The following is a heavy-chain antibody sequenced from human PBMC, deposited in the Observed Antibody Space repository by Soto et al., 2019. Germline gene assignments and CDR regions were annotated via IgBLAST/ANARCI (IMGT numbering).Heavy chain of an antibody. J-gene: IGHJ4*02. CDR1: EFTFSGYG. Sequence: EVQLLESGGDLVQRGGSLRLSCAASEFTFSGYGMSWVRQAPGKGLEWVSSITSSGSNTYYVDSVKGRFTISRDNSKNTLYLQMNSLTVEDTAVYYCAKEQGRVAAALDYWGQGTLVTVSS. CDR3: AKEQGRVAAALDY. D-gene: IGHD6-13*01. V-gene: IGHV3-23*01. CDR2: ITSSGSNT.